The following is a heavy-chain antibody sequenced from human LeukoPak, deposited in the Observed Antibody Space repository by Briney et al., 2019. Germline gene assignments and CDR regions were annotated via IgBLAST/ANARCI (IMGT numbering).Heavy chain of an antibody. CDR3: ARHGSGDDILPHDY. CDR1: GSIFTSYW. D-gene: IGHD3-9*01. Sequence: GASLKISGKGSGSIFTSYWIGWVRQLPGKGLEWMGIIYPGDSDTRYSPSFQGQVTISADKSISTAYLQWSSLKASDTAMYYCARHGSGDDILPHDYWGQGTLVTVSS. J-gene: IGHJ4*02. CDR2: IYPGDSDT. V-gene: IGHV5-51*01.